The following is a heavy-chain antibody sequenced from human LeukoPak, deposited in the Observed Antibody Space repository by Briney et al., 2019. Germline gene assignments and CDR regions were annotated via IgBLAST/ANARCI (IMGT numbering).Heavy chain of an antibody. CDR1: EFSVGSNY. CDR3: AKDSGPWLNYFDY. Sequence: GGSLRLSCAASEFSVGSNYMTWVRQAPGKGLEWVSLIYSGGSTYYADSVKGRFTISRDNSKNSLYLQMNSLRAEDTALYYCAKDSGPWLNYFDYWGQGTLVTVSS. J-gene: IGHJ4*02. D-gene: IGHD5-18*01. CDR2: IYSGGST. V-gene: IGHV3-53*05.